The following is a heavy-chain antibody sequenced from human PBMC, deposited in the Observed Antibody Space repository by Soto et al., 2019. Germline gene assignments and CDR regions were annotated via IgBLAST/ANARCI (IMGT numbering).Heavy chain of an antibody. D-gene: IGHD2-15*01. CDR3: TRVPGYCSGGSCQYYFDY. V-gene: IGHV3-49*03. J-gene: IGHJ4*02. Sequence: PGGSLRLSCTASGFTFGDYAMSWFRQAPGKGLEWVGFIRSKAYGGTTEYAASVKGRFTISRDDSKSIAYLQVNSLKTEDTAVYYCTRVPGYCSGGSCQYYFDYWGQGDVVTVSS. CDR1: GFTFGDYA. CDR2: IRSKAYGGTT.